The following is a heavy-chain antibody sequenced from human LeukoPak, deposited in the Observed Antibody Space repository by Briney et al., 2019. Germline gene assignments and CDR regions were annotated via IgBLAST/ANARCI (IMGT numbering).Heavy chain of an antibody. CDR1: GFTFSSYS. CDR3: ASTEAVDYNDMDV. V-gene: IGHV3-21*01. D-gene: IGHD4-11*01. Sequence: GGCLRLSCAASGFTFSSYSMDWVRQAPGRGLEWVSSISSSSSYIYYAHSVRGRSTNSRDNTKNSLLLQMNSLRAEDTAVYYCASTEAVDYNDMDVWGQGTTVTASS. CDR2: ISSSSSYI. J-gene: IGHJ6*01.